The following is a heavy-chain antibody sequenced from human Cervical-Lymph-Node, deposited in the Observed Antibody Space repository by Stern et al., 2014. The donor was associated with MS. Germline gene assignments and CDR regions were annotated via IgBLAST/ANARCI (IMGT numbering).Heavy chain of an antibody. CDR2: INTSDGDT. D-gene: IGHD1-20*01. V-gene: IGHV1-46*01. J-gene: IGHJ4*02. Sequence: QDQLVQSGAEVKKPGASVNVSCKASGYDFTTYYVHWVRQAPGQGLEWMGIINTSDGDTSFIQRVQVRVTSTRDTSASTVYLNLSGLKSEDTAIYYCARQRITGRMDFDYWGQGTLVTVSS. CDR1: GYDFTTYY. CDR3: ARQRITGRMDFDY.